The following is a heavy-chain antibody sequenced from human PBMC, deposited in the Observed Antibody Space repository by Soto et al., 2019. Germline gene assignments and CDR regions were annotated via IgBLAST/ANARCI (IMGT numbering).Heavy chain of an antibody. CDR1: GFTFSSYG. D-gene: IGHD6-19*01. Sequence: QVQLVESGGGVVQPGRSMRLSCAASGFTFSSYGMHWVRQAQGKGLEWVAVISYDGSNKYYADSVKGRFTISRDNSKNTLYLQMNSLRAEDTAVYYCAKDSSGWFLALDYWGQGTLVTVSS. J-gene: IGHJ4*02. CDR3: AKDSSGWFLALDY. V-gene: IGHV3-30*18. CDR2: ISYDGSNK.